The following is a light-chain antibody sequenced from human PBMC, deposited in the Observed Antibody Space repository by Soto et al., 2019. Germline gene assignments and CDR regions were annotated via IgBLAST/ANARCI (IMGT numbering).Light chain of an antibody. CDR1: SSNIGNNY. CDR3: GTWDSSLSAAV. V-gene: IGLV1-51*01. J-gene: IGLJ7*01. Sequence: QSVLTQPPSVSAAPGQKVTISCSGSSSNIGNNYVSWYQQLPGTAPKLLIYDNYKRPSGIPDRFSGSKSDTSATLGITGLQTGDEADYYCGTWDSSLSAAVFGGGTQLTVL. CDR2: DNY.